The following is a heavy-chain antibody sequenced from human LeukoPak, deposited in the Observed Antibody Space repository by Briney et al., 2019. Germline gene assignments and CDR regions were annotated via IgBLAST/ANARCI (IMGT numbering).Heavy chain of an antibody. V-gene: IGHV3-30*02. D-gene: IGHD3-3*01. Sequence: GGSLRLSCAASGFTFSSYGMHWVRQAPGKGLDWVAFIRYDGSNKYYTDSVKARFTISRDNSKNTLYLQMNSLRAEDTAVYYCAKAAHYDFWSGYDYWGQGTVVTVSS. J-gene: IGHJ4*02. CDR3: AKAAHYDFWSGYDY. CDR2: IRYDGSNK. CDR1: GFTFSSYG.